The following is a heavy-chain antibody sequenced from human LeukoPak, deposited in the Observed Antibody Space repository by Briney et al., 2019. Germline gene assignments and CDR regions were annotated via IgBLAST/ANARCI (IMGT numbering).Heavy chain of an antibody. D-gene: IGHD3-3*01. CDR3: ARGITIFGVGLRGFDY. Sequence: ASVKVSCKASGYTFTSYGISWVRQAPGQGLEWMGWISAYSGNTNYAQKLQGRVTMTTDTSTSTAYMELRSLRSDDTAVYYCARGITIFGVGLRGFDYWGQGTLVTVSS. CDR2: ISAYSGNT. CDR1: GYTFTSYG. J-gene: IGHJ4*02. V-gene: IGHV1-18*01.